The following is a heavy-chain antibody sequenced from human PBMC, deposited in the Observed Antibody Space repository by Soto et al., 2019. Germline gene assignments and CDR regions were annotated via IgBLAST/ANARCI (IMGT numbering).Heavy chain of an antibody. Sequence: ASVKVSCKASGYTLTSYGISWVRQAPGQGLEWMGWISAYNGNTNYAQKLQGRVTMTTDTSTSTAYMELRSLRSDDTAVYYCARDMHGRGYSYGLANDYWGQGTLVTVSS. CDR3: ARDMHGRGYSYGLANDY. J-gene: IGHJ4*02. V-gene: IGHV1-18*04. CDR1: GYTLTSYG. CDR2: ISAYNGNT. D-gene: IGHD5-18*01.